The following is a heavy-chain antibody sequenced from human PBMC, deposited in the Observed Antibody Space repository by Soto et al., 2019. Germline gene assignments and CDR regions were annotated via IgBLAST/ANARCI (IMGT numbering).Heavy chain of an antibody. CDR3: ARQDMVSYYFDS. J-gene: IGHJ4*02. CDR1: GFTFSNHG. V-gene: IGHV3-33*01. CDR2: IWYDGSYK. Sequence: QPGGSLRLSCAASGFTFSNHGMHWVRQAPGKGLEWVAVIWYDGSYKYYADSVKGRFTISRDNSKNTLYLQMNSLRAEDTALYYCARQDMVSYYFDSWGQGTQVTVSS. D-gene: IGHD2-8*01.